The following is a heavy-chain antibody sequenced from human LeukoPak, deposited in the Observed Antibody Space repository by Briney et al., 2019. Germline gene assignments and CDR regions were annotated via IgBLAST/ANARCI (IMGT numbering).Heavy chain of an antibody. D-gene: IGHD6-13*01. Sequence: KPSETLSLTCSVSGGSISSYYWTWIRQPAGKGLEWLGRISTSGSTYYNPSLKSRLSLSLDTSRKQFSVNLASVTAADTAVYYCARQSSTAAASFDFWGQGTLVTVSS. CDR2: ISTSGST. V-gene: IGHV4-4*07. CDR3: ARQSSTAAASFDF. CDR1: GGSISSYY. J-gene: IGHJ4*02.